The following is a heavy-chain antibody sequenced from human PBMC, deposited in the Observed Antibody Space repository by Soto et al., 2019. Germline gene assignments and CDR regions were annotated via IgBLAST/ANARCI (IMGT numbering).Heavy chain of an antibody. D-gene: IGHD2-15*01. V-gene: IGHV3-23*01. CDR1: GFTFSRYA. J-gene: IGHJ4*02. Sequence: EVHLLESGGDLVQPGGSLRLSCAASGFTFSRYAITWVRQAPGKGLEWVSSISDSGDRTYYVDSVKGRFTISRDNSKNTLYLQMNSLRAEDTAVYYCAKVGGGYGNSWGQGTLVTVSS. CDR3: AKVGGGYGNS. CDR2: ISDSGDRT.